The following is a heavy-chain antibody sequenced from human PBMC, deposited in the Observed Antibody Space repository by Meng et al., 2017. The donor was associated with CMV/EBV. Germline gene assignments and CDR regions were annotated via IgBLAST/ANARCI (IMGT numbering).Heavy chain of an antibody. Sequence: ASGFTVSSNYMSWVRQAPGKGLEWVSVIYSGGSTYYADSVKGRFTISRDNSKNTLYLQMNSLRAEDTAVYYCARDFFDYGGNEFDYWGQGTLVTVSS. V-gene: IGHV3-66*01. CDR1: GFTVSSNY. D-gene: IGHD4-23*01. CDR2: IYSGGST. J-gene: IGHJ4*02. CDR3: ARDFFDYGGNEFDY.